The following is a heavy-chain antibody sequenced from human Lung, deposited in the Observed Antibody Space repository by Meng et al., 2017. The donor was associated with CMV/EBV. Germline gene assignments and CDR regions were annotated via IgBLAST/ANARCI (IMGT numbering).Heavy chain of an antibody. V-gene: IGHV3-21*06. CDR3: VGQQWRSTGQRVDY. Sequence: GESLKISCAASGFTFRSYKMKWARQAPGKGLAWVSTISSSSRHIEYADSVKGRFTISRDNAKNSLYLQMNSLRGEDTAVYYCVGQQWRSTGQRVDYWGQGTLVXVSS. J-gene: IGHJ4*02. D-gene: IGHD6-19*01. CDR2: ISSSSRHI. CDR1: GFTFRSYK.